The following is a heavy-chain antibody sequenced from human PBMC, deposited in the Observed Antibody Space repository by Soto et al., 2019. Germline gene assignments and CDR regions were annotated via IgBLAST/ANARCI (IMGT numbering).Heavy chain of an antibody. V-gene: IGHV3-23*01. Sequence: EVQLLESGGGFVPPGGSLRLSCAASGFIFSDYAMTWVRQAPGKGLEWVSAISGSGGKTYYADSVKGRFTISRDSSQNMMSLQMSGLRAEDTAIYYCVKGMNYYYYYMDVWGNRTTVTVSS. CDR3: VKGMNYYYYYMDV. J-gene: IGHJ6*03. CDR1: GFIFSDYA. CDR2: ISGSGGKT.